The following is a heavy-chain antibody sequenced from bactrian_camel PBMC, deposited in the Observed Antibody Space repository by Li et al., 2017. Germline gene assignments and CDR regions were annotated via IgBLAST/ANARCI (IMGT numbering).Heavy chain of an antibody. CDR3: AAGSSWCLLRTDDFGN. CDR2: IIFGSDQT. J-gene: IGHJ4*01. CDR1: GYSGTAYC. D-gene: IGHD6*01. V-gene: IGHV3-3*01. Sequence: HVQLVESGGGSVEAGGSLRLSCGASGYSGTAYCMGWFRQAPGKEREGVASIIFGSDQTFYADSVKGRFTISKDNAKNTLYLEMNSLRPEDTTTYYCAAGSSWCLLRTDDFGNWGQGTQVTVS.